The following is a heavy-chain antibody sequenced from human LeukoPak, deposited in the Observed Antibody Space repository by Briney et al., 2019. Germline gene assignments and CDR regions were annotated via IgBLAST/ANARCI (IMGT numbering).Heavy chain of an antibody. CDR3: ARVIQGGDFGVVINYYYGMDV. CDR2: INPNSGGT. J-gene: IGHJ6*02. D-gene: IGHD3-3*01. Sequence: WASVKVSCKASGYTFTGYYMHWVRQAPGQGLEWMGWINPNSGGTNYAQKFQGRVTMTRDTSISTAYMELSRLRSDDTAVYYCARVIQGGDFGVVINYYYGMDVWGQGTTVTVSS. V-gene: IGHV1-2*02. CDR1: GYTFTGYY.